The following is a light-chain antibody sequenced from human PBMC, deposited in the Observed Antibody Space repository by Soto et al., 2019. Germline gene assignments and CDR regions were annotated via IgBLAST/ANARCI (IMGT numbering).Light chain of an antibody. CDR1: QSVTSNY. J-gene: IGKJ2*01. CDR3: QPYGTSPYT. CDR2: DAS. Sequence: EIVVTQTPGTLSLSPGQRATLSCRTSQSVTSNYLAWYQQKPGQAPRLLMYDASSRPGGIPDRFSGSGSGTDFTLTISRLEPEDFEVYYCQPYGTSPYTFGQGTKLEIK. V-gene: IGKV3-20*01.